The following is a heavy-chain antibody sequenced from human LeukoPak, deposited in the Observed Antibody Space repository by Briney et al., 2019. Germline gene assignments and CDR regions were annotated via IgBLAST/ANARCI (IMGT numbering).Heavy chain of an antibody. J-gene: IGHJ5*02. CDR1: GYTFTNYY. CDR2: INPSGGST. CDR3: ARVGIAVALYNWSDP. Sequence: ASVKVSCKASGYTFTNYYMHWVRQAPGQGLEWMGIINPSGGSTSYAQKFQGRVTMTRDTSTSTVYMELSSLRSEDTAVYYCARVGIAVALYNWSDPWGQGTLVTVSS. D-gene: IGHD6-19*01. V-gene: IGHV1-46*01.